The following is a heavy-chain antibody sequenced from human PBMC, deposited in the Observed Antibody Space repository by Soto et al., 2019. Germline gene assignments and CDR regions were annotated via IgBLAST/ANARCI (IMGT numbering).Heavy chain of an antibody. CDR1: GFTFSSYA. Sequence: GGSLRLSCAASGFTFSSYAMHWVRQAPGKGLEWVAVISYDGSNKYYADSVKGRFTISRDNSKNTLYLQMNSLRAEDTAVYYCAAYCSGGSCYQTNDYWGQGTLVTVSS. CDR3: AAYCSGGSCYQTNDY. V-gene: IGHV3-30-3*01. J-gene: IGHJ4*02. CDR2: ISYDGSNK. D-gene: IGHD2-15*01.